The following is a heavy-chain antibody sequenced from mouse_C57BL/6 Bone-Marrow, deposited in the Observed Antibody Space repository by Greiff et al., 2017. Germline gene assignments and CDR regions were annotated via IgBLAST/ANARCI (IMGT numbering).Heavy chain of an antibody. Sequence: QVQLQQSGAELMKPGASVKLSCKATGYTFTGYWIEWVKQRPGHGLEWIGEILPGSGSTNYNEKFKGKATFTADTSSNTAYMQLSSLTTEDSAIYDCAYIYYEYHVPYYYAMDDWGQGTSVTVSS. CDR3: AYIYYEYHVPYYYAMDD. CDR1: GYTFTGYW. V-gene: IGHV1-9*01. CDR2: ILPGSGST. J-gene: IGHJ4*01. D-gene: IGHD2-4*01.